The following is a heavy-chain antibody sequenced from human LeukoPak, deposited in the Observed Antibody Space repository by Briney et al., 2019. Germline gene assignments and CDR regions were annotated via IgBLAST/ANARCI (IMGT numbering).Heavy chain of an antibody. Sequence: PGGSLRLSCAASGFTFSSYSMNWVRQAPGKGLEWVSSISSSSSYIYYADSVKGRFTISRDNAKNSLYLQMNSLRAEDTAVYYCARVGVDSFDAFDIWGQGTMVTVSS. D-gene: IGHD2-15*01. V-gene: IGHV3-21*01. CDR3: ARVGVDSFDAFDI. CDR2: ISSSSSYI. CDR1: GFTFSSYS. J-gene: IGHJ3*02.